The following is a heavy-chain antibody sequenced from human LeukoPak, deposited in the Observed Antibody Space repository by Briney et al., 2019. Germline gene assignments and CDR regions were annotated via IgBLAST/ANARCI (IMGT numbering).Heavy chain of an antibody. V-gene: IGHV3-49*04. D-gene: IGHD6-19*01. CDR3: TRELRQWLVYYYYYMDV. CDR2: IRSKAYGGTT. J-gene: IGHJ6*03. CDR1: GFTFGDYA. Sequence: GGSLRLSCTASGFTFGDYAMSWVRQAPGKGLEWVGFIRSKAYGGTTEYAASVKGRFTISRDDSKSIAYLQMNSLKTEDTAVYYCTRELRQWLVYYYYYMDVWGKGTTVTISS.